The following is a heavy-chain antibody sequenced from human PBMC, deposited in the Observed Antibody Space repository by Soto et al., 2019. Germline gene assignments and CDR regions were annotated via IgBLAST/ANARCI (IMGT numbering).Heavy chain of an antibody. J-gene: IGHJ4*02. CDR2: ITESGNGT. Sequence: EVRLVESGGGFAQIGGSLRLSCVTSGFTFTSYAMTWVRQVPGMGLEWVSAITESGNGTFYADSVRGRFTISRDNSKSTLFLQMNSLRADDTALYFCATSIGALSENCGQGILVTVS. D-gene: IGHD3-16*01. CDR1: GFTFTSYA. V-gene: IGHV3-23*04. CDR3: ATSIGALSEN.